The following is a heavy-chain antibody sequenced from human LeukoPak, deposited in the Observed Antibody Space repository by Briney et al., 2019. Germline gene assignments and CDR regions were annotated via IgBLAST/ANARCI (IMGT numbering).Heavy chain of an antibody. J-gene: IGHJ4*02. D-gene: IGHD6-13*01. Sequence: ASVKVSCKASGYTFTGYYMHWVRQAPGQGLEWMGWINPNHGDTNYAQKFQGRVTMTRDTSISTAYMELSRLRSDDTAVYYCARVWVKLGTDYWGQGTLVTVSS. CDR2: INPNHGDT. CDR1: GYTFTGYY. CDR3: ARVWVKLGTDY. V-gene: IGHV1-2*02.